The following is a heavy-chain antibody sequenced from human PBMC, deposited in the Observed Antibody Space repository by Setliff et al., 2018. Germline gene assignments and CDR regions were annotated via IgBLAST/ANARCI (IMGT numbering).Heavy chain of an antibody. CDR3: ARGRAGHSGH. Sequence: SETLSLTCTVSGGSISSGGYYWSWIRQHPGKGLEWIGYIYYSGSTSYYNPSLKSRVTISVDTSKNQFSLKLSSVTAADTAVYYCARGRAGHSGHWGQGTLVAVSS. D-gene: IGHD6-19*01. J-gene: IGHJ4*02. CDR2: IYYSGSTS. CDR1: GGSISSGGYY. V-gene: IGHV4-31*03.